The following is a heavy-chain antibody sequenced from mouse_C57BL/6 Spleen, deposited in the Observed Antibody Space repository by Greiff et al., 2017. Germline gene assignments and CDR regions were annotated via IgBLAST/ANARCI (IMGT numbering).Heavy chain of an antibody. Sequence: DVKLVESGGGLVQSGRSLRLSCATSGFTFSDFYMEWVRQAPGKGLEWIAASRNKANDYTTEYSASVKGRFIVSRDTSQSILYLQMNALRAEDTAIYYCARDVPPYYAMDYWGQGTSVTVSS. CDR1: GFTFSDFY. CDR2: SRNKANDYTT. D-gene: IGHD5-1*01. CDR3: ARDVPPYYAMDY. J-gene: IGHJ4*01. V-gene: IGHV7-1*01.